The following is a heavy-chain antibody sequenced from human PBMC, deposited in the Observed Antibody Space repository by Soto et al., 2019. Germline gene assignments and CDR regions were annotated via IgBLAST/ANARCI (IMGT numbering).Heavy chain of an antibody. CDR1: GGTFSSYA. CDR2: IIPIFGTA. Sequence: QVQLVQSGAEVKKPGSSVKVSCKASGGTFSSYAISWVRQAPGQGLEWMGGIIPIFGTANYAQKFQGRVTITADESTSTAYMELSRVISEDTAVYYCARGVIAVAVQGFYNCRGQGTLVTVSS. J-gene: IGHJ4*02. V-gene: IGHV1-69*01. CDR3: ARGVIAVAVQGFYNC. D-gene: IGHD6-19*01.